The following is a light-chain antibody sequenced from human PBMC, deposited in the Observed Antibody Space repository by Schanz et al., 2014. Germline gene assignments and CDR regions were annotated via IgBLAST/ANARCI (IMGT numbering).Light chain of an antibody. CDR2: GVS. CDR1: QSVRY. V-gene: IGKV3-20*01. CDR3: QQYGNSLT. J-gene: IGKJ4*01. Sequence: EVVLTQSPGTLSLSPGDRATLSCRASQSVRYLAWHQQKPGQAPRLLIHGVSSRATGIPDRFSGSGSGTHFILTISRLEPEDFAVYYCQQYGNSLTFGGGTKVVIK.